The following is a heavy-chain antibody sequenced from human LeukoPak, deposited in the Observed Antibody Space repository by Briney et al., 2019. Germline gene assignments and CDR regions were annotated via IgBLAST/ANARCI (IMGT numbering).Heavy chain of an antibody. CDR2: INHSGST. Sequence: SETLSLTCAVYGGSFSGYYWSWIRQPPGKGLEWIGEINHSGSTNYNPSLKSRVTISVDTSKNRFSLKLSSVTAADTAVYYCARQYSVYYYYYYMDVWGKGTTVTISS. J-gene: IGHJ6*03. CDR3: ARQYSVYYYYYYMDV. V-gene: IGHV4-34*01. CDR1: GGSFSGYY. D-gene: IGHD2/OR15-2a*01.